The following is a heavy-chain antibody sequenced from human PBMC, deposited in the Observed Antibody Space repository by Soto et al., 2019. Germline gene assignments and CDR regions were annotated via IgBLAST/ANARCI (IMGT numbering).Heavy chain of an antibody. CDR1: GGSISGVGYY. CDR2: IYYSGST. CDR3: ARSVFP. V-gene: IGHV4-31*03. Sequence: TLETLCLTCTVSGGSISGVGYYWSWIRQHPGKGLEWIGYIYYSGSTYYNPSLKSRVTISVDTSKNQFSLKLSSVTAADTAVYYCARSVFPWGQGTLVTVSS. J-gene: IGHJ5*02.